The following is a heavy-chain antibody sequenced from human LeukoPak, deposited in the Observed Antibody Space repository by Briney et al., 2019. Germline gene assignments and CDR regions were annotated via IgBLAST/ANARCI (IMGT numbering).Heavy chain of an antibody. CDR3: ARDGPRVSSGYYCGMDV. Sequence: ASVKVSCKASGYIFTGYYMHWVRQAPGQGLEWMGWINPNSGGTNYAQKFQGRVTMTRDTSISTAYMELSRLRSDGTAVYYCARDGPRVSSGYYCGMDVWGQGTTVTVSS. CDR1: GYIFTGYY. J-gene: IGHJ6*02. V-gene: IGHV1-2*02. CDR2: INPNSGGT. D-gene: IGHD3-22*01.